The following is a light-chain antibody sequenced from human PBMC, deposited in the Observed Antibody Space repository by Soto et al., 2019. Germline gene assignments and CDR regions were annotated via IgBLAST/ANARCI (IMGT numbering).Light chain of an antibody. J-gene: IGLJ2*01. Sequence: QSVLTPPPSVSGAPGPRVTLSCTGSSSNIGAGYDVHWYQQLPGTAPKLLIYGNSNRPSGVPDRFSGSKSGTSASLAITGLQAEDEADYYCQSYDSSLSGVVFGGGTKLTVL. CDR1: SSNIGAGYD. CDR2: GNS. V-gene: IGLV1-40*01. CDR3: QSYDSSLSGVV.